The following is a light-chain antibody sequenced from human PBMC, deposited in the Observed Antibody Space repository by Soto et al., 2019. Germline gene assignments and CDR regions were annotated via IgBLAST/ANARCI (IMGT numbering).Light chain of an antibody. J-gene: IGLJ2*01. V-gene: IGLV1-44*01. Sequence: QSVLTQPPSASGTPGQRVTISCSGSGSSIGTNTVNWYRQLPGTAPKLLIYGNKQRPSGVPDRFSGSKSGTSASLAISGLQSEDEADYYCAAWDGSLNNVLFGGGTKLTVL. CDR1: GSSIGTNT. CDR3: AAWDGSLNNVL. CDR2: GNK.